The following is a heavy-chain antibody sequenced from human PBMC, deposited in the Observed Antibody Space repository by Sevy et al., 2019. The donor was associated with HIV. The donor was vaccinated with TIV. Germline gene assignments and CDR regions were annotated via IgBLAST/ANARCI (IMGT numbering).Heavy chain of an antibody. CDR1: GFTLSSYT. D-gene: IGHD2-21*01. J-gene: IGHJ4*02. V-gene: IGHV3-48*02. CDR3: VRDERAIASHFDY. Sequence: GSLRLSCEASGFTLSSYTMNWVRQSPEKGLEWVATFDRTDITHYADSVKGRFIISRDTAKNSLFLQVNSLRDDDTTMYFCVRDERAIASHFDYWGRGTLVTVSS. CDR2: FDRTDIT.